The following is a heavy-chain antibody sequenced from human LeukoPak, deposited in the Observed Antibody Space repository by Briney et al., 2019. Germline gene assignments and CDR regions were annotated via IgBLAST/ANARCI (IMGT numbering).Heavy chain of an antibody. CDR3: AREGDYYDSSGYHHFDY. CDR2: IIPIFGTA. Sequence: SVKVSCKASGGTFSSYAISWVRQAPGQGPEWMGGIIPIFGTANYAQKFQGRVTITADESTSTAYMELSSLRSEDTAVYYCAREGDYYDSSGYHHFDYWGQGTLVTVSS. J-gene: IGHJ4*02. V-gene: IGHV1-69*13. D-gene: IGHD3-22*01. CDR1: GGTFSSYA.